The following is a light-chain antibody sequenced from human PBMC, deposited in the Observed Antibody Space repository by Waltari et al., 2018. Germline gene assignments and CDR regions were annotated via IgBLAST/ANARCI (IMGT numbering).Light chain of an antibody. V-gene: IGKV4-1*01. CDR1: QCVLYSSNNKNY. CDR3: QQYYSTPRT. J-gene: IGKJ1*01. Sequence: DIVMTQSPDSLAVSLGERATINCKSSQCVLYSSNNKNYLAWYQQKPGQTPKLLIYWASTRESGVPDRFSGSGSGTDFTLTISSLQAEDVAVYYCQQYYSTPRTFGQGTKVEIK. CDR2: WAS.